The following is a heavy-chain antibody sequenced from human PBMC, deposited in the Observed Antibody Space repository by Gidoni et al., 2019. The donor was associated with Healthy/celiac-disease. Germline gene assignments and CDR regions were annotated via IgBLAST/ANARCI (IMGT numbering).Heavy chain of an antibody. CDR3: ARSGGRMIRGARIYWFDL. V-gene: IGHV1-2*02. CDR1: GYTLTDYF. D-gene: IGHD3-10*01. J-gene: IGHJ5*02. Sequence: QVRLVQSGAQVKKSGASVKVSCVASGYTLTDYFLHWVRQAPGQGLEWIGWINPKSGASKCAQDFEGRVTLTRDTSVNTAYMEVNRLNSDDSAIFYCARSGGRMIRGARIYWFDLWGQGTRVTVSS. CDR2: INPKSGAS.